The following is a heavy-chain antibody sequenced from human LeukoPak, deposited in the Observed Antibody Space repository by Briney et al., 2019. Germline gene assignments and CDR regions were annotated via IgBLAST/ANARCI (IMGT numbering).Heavy chain of an antibody. V-gene: IGHV3-23*01. J-gene: IGHJ6*02. Sequence: PGGSLRLCCAASGFTFSSYAMSWVRQAPGKGLEWVSAISGSGGSTYYADSVKGRFTISRDNSKNTLYLQMNSLRAEDTAVYYCARERRDSSSWYYYYYGMDVWGQGTTVTVSS. D-gene: IGHD6-13*01. CDR3: ARERRDSSSWYYYYYGMDV. CDR2: ISGSGGST. CDR1: GFTFSSYA.